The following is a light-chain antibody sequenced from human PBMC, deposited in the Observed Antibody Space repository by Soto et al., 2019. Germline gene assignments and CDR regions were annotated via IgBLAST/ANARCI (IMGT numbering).Light chain of an antibody. CDR1: DSNVGSKY. Sequence: QPVLTQPPSASGTPGQRITISCSGSDSNVGSKYVYWYHQVPGTAPKLLIESNNQRPSGVPDRFSGSKSGTSASLAISGLRSEDEGDYYCAAWDDSLSGYVFGTGTQLTVL. V-gene: IGLV1-47*02. CDR2: SNN. J-gene: IGLJ1*01. CDR3: AAWDDSLSGYV.